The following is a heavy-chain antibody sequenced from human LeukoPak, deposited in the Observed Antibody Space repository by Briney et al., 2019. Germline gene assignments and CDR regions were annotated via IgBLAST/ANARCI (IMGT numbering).Heavy chain of an antibody. V-gene: IGHV3-74*01. CDR1: GFGFSDYW. Sequence: GGSLRLSCAASGFGFSDYWMHWVRQAPGKGLVWVSRIKSDGSSISDADSVKGRFIVSRDNAKNTLYLEMNSLTAEDTAVYYCTRETRAAMVTVGALDVWGKGTMVTVSS. CDR2: IKSDGSSI. J-gene: IGHJ3*01. D-gene: IGHD5-18*01. CDR3: TRETRAAMVTVGALDV.